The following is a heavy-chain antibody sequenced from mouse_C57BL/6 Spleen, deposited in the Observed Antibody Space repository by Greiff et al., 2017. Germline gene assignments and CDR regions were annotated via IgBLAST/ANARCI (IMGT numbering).Heavy chain of an antibody. CDR3: ARGVSGDY. CDR1: GYAFSSSW. Sequence: SGPELVKPGASVKISCKASGYAFSSSWMNWVKQRPGKGLEWIGRIYPGDGDTNYNGKFKGKATLTADKSSSTAYMQLSSLTSEDSAVYFCARGVSGDYWGQGTTLTVSS. D-gene: IGHD3-1*01. V-gene: IGHV1-82*01. J-gene: IGHJ2*01. CDR2: IYPGDGDT.